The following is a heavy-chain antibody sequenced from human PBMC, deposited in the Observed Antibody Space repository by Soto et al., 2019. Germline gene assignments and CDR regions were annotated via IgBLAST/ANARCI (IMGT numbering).Heavy chain of an antibody. Sequence: EVQLLESGGGLVQPGGSLRLSCAASGLTFTDYALSWVRQAPGKGLEWVATISGIGGSTYLADSVKGRLSISRDNSTNTVSLLMNSLRAADTAVYFCARGSSGYISSWYYFDYWGRGTLVTVSS. CDR1: GLTFTDYA. CDR3: ARGSSGYISSWYYFDY. CDR2: ISGIGGST. D-gene: IGHD6-13*01. J-gene: IGHJ4*02. V-gene: IGHV3-23*01.